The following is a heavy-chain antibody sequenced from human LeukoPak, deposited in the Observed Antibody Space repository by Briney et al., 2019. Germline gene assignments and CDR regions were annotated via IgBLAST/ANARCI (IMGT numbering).Heavy chain of an antibody. D-gene: IGHD3-3*01. CDR2: MNPNSGNT. Sequence: ASVKVSCKASGYTFTSYDINWVRQATGQGLEWMGWMNPNSGNTAYAQKFQGRLTLPRNSSIRTAYMAMSSLSSEHTAVYYCARAWGGYSIHAFDIWGQGTMVTVSS. CDR3: ARAWGGYSIHAFDI. CDR1: GYTFTSYD. V-gene: IGHV1-8*01. J-gene: IGHJ3*02.